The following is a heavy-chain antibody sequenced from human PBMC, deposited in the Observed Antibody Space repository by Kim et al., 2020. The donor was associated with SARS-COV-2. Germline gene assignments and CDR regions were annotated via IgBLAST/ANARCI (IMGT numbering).Heavy chain of an antibody. V-gene: IGHV4-39*07. CDR1: GASIRRSSNY. D-gene: IGHD3-22*01. CDR3: ASEKRTYYYDSSGYWF. Sequence: SETLSLTCTVSGASIRRSSNYWGWIRQSPRKGLEWIGSIYYSGSTNYNPSLKSRVTISVDTSKNQFSLKLPSVTAADTAVYFCASEKRTYYYDSSGYWF. CDR2: IYYSGST. J-gene: IGHJ5*01.